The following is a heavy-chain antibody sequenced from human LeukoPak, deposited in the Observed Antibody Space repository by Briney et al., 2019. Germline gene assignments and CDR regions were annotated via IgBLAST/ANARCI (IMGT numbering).Heavy chain of an antibody. CDR2: IRYDGSNK. D-gene: IGHD2-2*01. V-gene: IGHV3-30*02. CDR3: AKELIVVVPAAKIRGGAFDI. CDR1: GFTFSSYG. Sequence: QSGGSLRLSCAAPGFTFSSYGMHWVRQAPGKGLEWVAFIRYDGSNKYYADSVKGRFTISRDNSKNTLYLQMNSLRAEDTAVYYCAKELIVVVPAAKIRGGAFDIWGQGTMVTVSS. J-gene: IGHJ3*02.